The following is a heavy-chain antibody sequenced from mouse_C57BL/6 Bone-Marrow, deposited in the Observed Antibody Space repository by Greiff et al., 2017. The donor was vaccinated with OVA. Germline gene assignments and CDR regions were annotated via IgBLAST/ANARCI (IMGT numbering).Heavy chain of an antibody. CDR2: IYPGDGDT. CDR1: GYAFSSYW. J-gene: IGHJ3*01. Sequence: VQRVESGAELVKPGASVKISCTASGYAFSSYWMNWVKQRPGKGLEWIGQIYPGDGDTNYNGKFKDKATLTADKSSSTAYMQLSSLTSEDSAVYFCARGAYWGQGTLVTVSA. CDR3: ARGAY. V-gene: IGHV1-80*01.